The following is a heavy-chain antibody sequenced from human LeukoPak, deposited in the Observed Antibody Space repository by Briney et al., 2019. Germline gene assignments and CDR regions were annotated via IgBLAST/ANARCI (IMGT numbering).Heavy chain of an antibody. CDR3: ARIIGQRLPPDAFDI. D-gene: IGHD6-25*01. CDR1: GGSFSSSSYY. V-gene: IGHV4-39*07. Sequence: NSSETLSLTCTVSGGSFSSSSYYWGWIRQPPGKGLEWIGSIYYSGNTYYNPSLKSRVTISVDTSKNQFSLKLTSVTAADTAVYYCARIIGQRLPPDAFDIWGQGTMVTVSS. J-gene: IGHJ3*02. CDR2: IYYSGNT.